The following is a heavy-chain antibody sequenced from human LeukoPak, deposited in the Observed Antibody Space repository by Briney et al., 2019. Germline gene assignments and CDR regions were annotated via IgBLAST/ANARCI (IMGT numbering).Heavy chain of an antibody. Sequence: GASVKVSCKASGGTFSSYAISWVRQAPGQGLEWMGRIIPILGIANYAQKFQGRVTITADKSTSTAYMELSSLRSEDTAVYYCARGRAFQSYDSPFDPWGQGTLVTVSS. CDR2: IIPILGIA. CDR3: ARGRAFQSYDSPFDP. J-gene: IGHJ5*02. D-gene: IGHD3-16*01. V-gene: IGHV1-69*04. CDR1: GGTFSSYA.